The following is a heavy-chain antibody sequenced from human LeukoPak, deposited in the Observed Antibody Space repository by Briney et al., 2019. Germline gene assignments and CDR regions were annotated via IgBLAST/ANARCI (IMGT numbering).Heavy chain of an antibody. J-gene: IGHJ4*02. Sequence: GGPLRLSCAASGFTFSSYSMNWVRQAPGKGLEWVSFISSSSSTIYYADSVEGRFTISRDNAKNSLYLQMNSLRAEDTAVYYCARDRGGSYSAIDYWGQGTLVTVSS. D-gene: IGHD1-26*01. V-gene: IGHV3-48*04. CDR2: ISSSSSTI. CDR1: GFTFSSYS. CDR3: ARDRGGSYSAIDY.